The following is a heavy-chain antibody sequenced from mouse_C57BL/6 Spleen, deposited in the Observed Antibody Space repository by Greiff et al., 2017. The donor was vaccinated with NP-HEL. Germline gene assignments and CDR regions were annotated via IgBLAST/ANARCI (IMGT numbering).Heavy chain of an antibody. CDR2: IDPSDSYT. CDR1: GYTFTSYW. J-gene: IGHJ4*01. D-gene: IGHD3-2*02. Sequence: QVQLQQSGAELVMPGASVKLSCKASGYTFTSYWMHWVKQRPGQGLEWIGEIDPSDSYTNYNQKFKGKSTLTVDKSSSTAYMQLSSLTSEDSAVYYCARSGDSSGYIYYAMDYWGQGTSVTVSS. V-gene: IGHV1-69*01. CDR3: ARSGDSSGYIYYAMDY.